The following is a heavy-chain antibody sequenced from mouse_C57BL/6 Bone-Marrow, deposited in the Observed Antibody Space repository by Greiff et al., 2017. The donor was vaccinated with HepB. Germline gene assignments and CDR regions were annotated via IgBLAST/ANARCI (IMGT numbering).Heavy chain of an antibody. V-gene: IGHV1-55*01. CDR1: GYTFTSYW. D-gene: IGHD1-1*01. J-gene: IGHJ4*01. CDR3: ARWQLGYYGSSYYAMDY. CDR2: IYPGSGST. Sequence: QVQLQQPGAELVKPGASVKMSCKASGYTFTSYWITWVKQRPGQGLEWIGDIYPGSGSTNYNEKFKSTATLTVDTSSSTAYMQLSSLTSEDSAVYYCARWQLGYYGSSYYAMDYWGQGTSVTVSS.